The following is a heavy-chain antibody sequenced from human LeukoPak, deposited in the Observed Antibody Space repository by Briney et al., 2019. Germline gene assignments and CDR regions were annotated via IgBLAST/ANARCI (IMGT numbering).Heavy chain of an antibody. J-gene: IGHJ4*02. Sequence: SQTLSLTCTVSGGSISSGSYYWSWIRQPAGKGLEWIGRIYTSGSTNYNPSLKSRVTISVDTSKNQFSLKLSSVTAADTAVYYCARGSYSGSYYSNYWGQGTLVTVSS. V-gene: IGHV4-61*02. CDR2: IYTSGST. D-gene: IGHD1-26*01. CDR1: GGSISSGSYY. CDR3: ARGSYSGSYYSNY.